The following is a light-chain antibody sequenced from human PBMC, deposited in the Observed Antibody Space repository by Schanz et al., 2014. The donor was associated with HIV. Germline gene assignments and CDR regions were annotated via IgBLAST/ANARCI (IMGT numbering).Light chain of an antibody. CDR2: ATS. CDR1: QRLSSSY. J-gene: IGKJ3*01. Sequence: EIVLTKAPGSLSLSPGGRATLSCGASQRLSSSYLTWYQQKRDQPPRLVIYATSTRAAGIPDRFSGTGSGTDFTLTISSLEPEDFAVYYCQQYGSSPFTFGPGTKVDIK. CDR3: QQYGSSPFT. V-gene: IGKV3-20*01.